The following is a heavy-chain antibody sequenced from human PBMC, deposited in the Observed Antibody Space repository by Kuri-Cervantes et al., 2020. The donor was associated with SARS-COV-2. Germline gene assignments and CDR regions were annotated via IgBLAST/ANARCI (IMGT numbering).Heavy chain of an antibody. D-gene: IGHD3-3*01. J-gene: IGHJ6*02. CDR1: DFAFSTST. Sequence: GESLKISCKAFDFAFSTSTMNWVRQAPGKGLEWVSSISNSGKYMYYIDSVRGRFAISRDNAKNSLYLEMNSLRVDDTAVYYCARDWGIDFWSGYYTSYYYGMDVWGQGTTVTVSS. CDR2: ISNSGKYM. CDR3: ARDWGIDFWSGYYTSYYYGMDV. V-gene: IGHV3-21*01.